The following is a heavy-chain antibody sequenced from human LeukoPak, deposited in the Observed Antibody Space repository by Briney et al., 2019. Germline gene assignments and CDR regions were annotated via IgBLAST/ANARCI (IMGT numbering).Heavy chain of an antibody. J-gene: IGHJ4*02. D-gene: IGHD6-19*01. V-gene: IGHV4-59*08. CDR1: GGSISSYY. Sequence: SETLSLTCTVSGGSISSYYWSWIRQPPGKGLEWIGDILYSGSTDYNSSLKSRVTISVHTSRNQFSPKLSSVSAADTAVYYCARRSYSSPFDYWGQGTLVTVSS. CDR2: ILYSGST. CDR3: ARRSYSSPFDY.